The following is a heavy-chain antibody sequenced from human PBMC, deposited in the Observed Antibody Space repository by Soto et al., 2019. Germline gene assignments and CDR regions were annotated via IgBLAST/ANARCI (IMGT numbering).Heavy chain of an antibody. J-gene: IGHJ3*02. V-gene: IGHV4-4*02. CDR2: SYHTGST. D-gene: IGHD2-15*01. CDR3: ARGAYQGCYLPDI. CDR1: GCSISGSNW. Sequence: QVELQQSRPGLVKPSGTLSLTSAVSGCSISGSNWWSWVRQPPVKGLEWIGESYHTGSTNYNPSLKSRVTISVDKSRNQFSLKLSSVTAADTAVYYCARGAYQGCYLPDIWCEGTMVTVSS.